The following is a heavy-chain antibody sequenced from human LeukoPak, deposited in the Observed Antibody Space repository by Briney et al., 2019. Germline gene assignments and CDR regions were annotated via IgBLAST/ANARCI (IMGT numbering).Heavy chain of an antibody. CDR2: ISTYNGDT. CDR1: GYAFKKYA. J-gene: IGHJ4*02. V-gene: IGHV1-18*01. Sequence: ASVKVSCKASGYAFKKYAISWVRQAPGQGLEWMGWISTYNGDTNYAQNFKGRVTMTTDASTNTAYMELRSLRSDDTAVYYCTRDPSNTSGWYIYFDSWGQGALVTVSS. D-gene: IGHD6-19*01. CDR3: TRDPSNTSGWYIYFDS.